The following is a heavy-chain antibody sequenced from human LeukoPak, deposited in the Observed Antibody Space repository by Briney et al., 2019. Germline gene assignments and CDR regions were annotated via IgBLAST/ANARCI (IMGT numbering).Heavy chain of an antibody. V-gene: IGHV3-23*01. CDR1: GFTFSSYA. D-gene: IGHD3-22*01. Sequence: QAGGSLRLSCAASGFTFSSYAMSWVRQAPGKGLEWVSAISGSGGSTYYADSVKGRFTISRDNSKNTLYLQMNSLRAEDTAVYYCAKDHRFVTMIVVVITGTGVDYWGQGTLVTVSS. CDR2: ISGSGGST. J-gene: IGHJ4*02. CDR3: AKDHRFVTMIVVVITGTGVDY.